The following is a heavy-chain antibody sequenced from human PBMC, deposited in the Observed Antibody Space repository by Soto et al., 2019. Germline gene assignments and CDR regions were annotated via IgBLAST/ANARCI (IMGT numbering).Heavy chain of an antibody. D-gene: IGHD2-15*01. J-gene: IGHJ5*02. CDR3: ARLYCSGGSGPSRSPNWFDP. CDR2: INHSGST. Sequence: SETLSLTCAVYGGSFSGYYWSWIRQPPGKGLEWIGEINHSGSTNYNPSLKSRVTISGDTSKNQFSLKLSSVTAADTAVYYCARLYCSGGSGPSRSPNWFDPWGQGTLVTVSS. CDR1: GGSFSGYY. V-gene: IGHV4-34*01.